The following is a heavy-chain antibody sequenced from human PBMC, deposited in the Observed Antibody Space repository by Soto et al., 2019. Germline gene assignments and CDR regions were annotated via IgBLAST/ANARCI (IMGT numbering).Heavy chain of an antibody. Sequence: GGSLRLSCAGSGFTFNTYWMRWVRQAPGKGLVWVSRINSDGTKTSYADSVKGRFTISRDNAKNTVYLQMNSLRAEDTAVYYCATVATNSYNWLDPWGQGTLVTVSS. CDR2: INSDGTKT. D-gene: IGHD5-12*01. CDR1: GFTFNTYW. V-gene: IGHV3-74*01. CDR3: ATVATNSYNWLDP. J-gene: IGHJ5*02.